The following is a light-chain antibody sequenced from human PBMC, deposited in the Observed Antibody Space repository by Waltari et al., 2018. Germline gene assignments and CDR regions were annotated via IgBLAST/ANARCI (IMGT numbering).Light chain of an antibody. CDR1: EIMSNY. J-gene: IGKJ2*01. V-gene: IGKV1-39*01. CDR2: AAS. CDR3: QQTYSTPHT. Sequence: DIQITQSPSSLSASVGDRVTITCRASEIMSNYLNWYQQKPGKAPKLLFYAASGLQSGVPSRFSGRGSGTDFTLTISSLQPEDFATYYCQQTYSTPHTFGQGTKLEMK.